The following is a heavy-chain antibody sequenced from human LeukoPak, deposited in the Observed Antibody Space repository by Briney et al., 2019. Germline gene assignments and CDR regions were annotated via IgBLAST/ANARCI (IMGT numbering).Heavy chain of an antibody. CDR3: ARGNSGWYLYYFDY. Sequence: GGSLRLSCAASGFTFSSYAMSWVRQAPGKGLEWVSAISSSGGSTYYADSVKGRFTISRDNSKNTLYLQMNSLRAEDTAVYYCARGNSGWYLYYFDYWGQGTLVTVSS. D-gene: IGHD6-19*01. CDR1: GFTFSSYA. J-gene: IGHJ4*02. CDR2: ISSSGGST. V-gene: IGHV3-23*01.